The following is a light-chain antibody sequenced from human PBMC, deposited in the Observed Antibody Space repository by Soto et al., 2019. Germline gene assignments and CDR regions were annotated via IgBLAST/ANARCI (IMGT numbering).Light chain of an antibody. CDR3: QQYNNWLSIT. J-gene: IGKJ5*01. V-gene: IGKV3-15*01. CDR1: QSVSSD. Sequence: IVLTHSPTTLSLSPRQRSTLSCSARQSVSSDLAWYQQKPGQPPRLLIYATSTRATGIPARFTGSGSGTDFILIIDSLQSEDFAIYYCQQYNNWLSITFGQGTRLEI. CDR2: ATS.